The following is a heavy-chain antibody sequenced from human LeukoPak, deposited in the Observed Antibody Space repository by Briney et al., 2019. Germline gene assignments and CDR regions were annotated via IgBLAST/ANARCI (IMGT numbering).Heavy chain of an antibody. Sequence: VASVKVSCKASGYSFTDYYIHWVRQAPGQGLEWMGWINPNSGGTNYAQKFQGRVTMTRDTSISTAYMELSRLTSDDTAVYYCARDGGFGDLDIDYWGQGTLVTVSS. V-gene: IGHV1-2*02. D-gene: IGHD3-10*01. CDR3: ARDGGFGDLDIDY. CDR1: GYSFTDYY. CDR2: INPNSGGT. J-gene: IGHJ4*02.